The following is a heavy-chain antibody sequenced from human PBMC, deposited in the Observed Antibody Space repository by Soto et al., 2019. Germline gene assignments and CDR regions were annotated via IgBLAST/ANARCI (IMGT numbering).Heavy chain of an antibody. CDR1: GFTFSNAW. D-gene: IGHD7-27*01. J-gene: IGHJ3*02. CDR2: IKSKTDGGTT. CDR3: TAGTGDDAFDI. Sequence: WGSLRLSCAASGFTFSNAWMSWVRQAPGKGLEWVGRIKSKTDGGTTDYAAPVKGRFTISRDDSKNTLYLQMNSLKTEDTAVYYCTAGTGDDAFDIWGQGTMVTVSS. V-gene: IGHV3-15*01.